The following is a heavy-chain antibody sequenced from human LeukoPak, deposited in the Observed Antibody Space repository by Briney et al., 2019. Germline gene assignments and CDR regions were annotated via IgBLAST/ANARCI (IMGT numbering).Heavy chain of an antibody. D-gene: IGHD2-15*01. J-gene: IGHJ4*02. CDR3: ARDPSLAVVDY. Sequence: GSLRLSCAASGFTFSSYAMHWVRQAPGKGLEWVAVISYDGSNKYYADSVKGRFTISRDNSKNTLYLQMNSLRAEDTAVYYCARDPSLAVVDYWGQGTLVTVSS. CDR2: ISYDGSNK. V-gene: IGHV3-30-3*01. CDR1: GFTFSSYA.